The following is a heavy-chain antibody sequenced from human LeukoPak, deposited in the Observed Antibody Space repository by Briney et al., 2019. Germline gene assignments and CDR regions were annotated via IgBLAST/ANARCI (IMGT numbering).Heavy chain of an antibody. CDR3: ASMTTVTPGAFDI. J-gene: IGHJ3*02. Sequence: PSETLSLTCAVSGGSISSGGYSWSWIRQPPGKGLEWIGYIYHSGSTYYNPSLKSRVTISVDRSKNQFSLKLSSVTAADTAVYYCASMTTVTPGAFDIWGQGTMVTVSS. D-gene: IGHD4-17*01. CDR2: IYHSGST. CDR1: GGSISSGGYS. V-gene: IGHV4-30-2*01.